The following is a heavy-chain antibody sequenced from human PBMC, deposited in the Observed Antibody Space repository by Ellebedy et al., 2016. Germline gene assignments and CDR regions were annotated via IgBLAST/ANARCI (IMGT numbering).Heavy chain of an antibody. CDR1: GFNVRSQY. Sequence: GESLKISCAVSGFNVRSQYMSWVRQAPGKGLEWVSLIYSGGSTYYADSVKGRFTISRDNSKNTLYLQMNSLRAEDTALYYCASRTRGDYPYFDFWGRGTLVTVSS. CDR3: ASRTRGDYPYFDF. V-gene: IGHV3-53*01. J-gene: IGHJ4*02. CDR2: IYSGGST. D-gene: IGHD3-16*01.